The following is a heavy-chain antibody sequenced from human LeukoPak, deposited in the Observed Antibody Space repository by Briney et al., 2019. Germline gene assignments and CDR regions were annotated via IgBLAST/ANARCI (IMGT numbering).Heavy chain of an antibody. Sequence: SVKVSCKASGGTFSSYAISWVRQAPGQGLEWMGGIIPIFGTANYAQKFQRRVTITADESTSTAYMELSSLRSEDTAVYYCARDQYGSGSYYKPFDYWGQGTLVTVSS. CDR3: ARDQYGSGSYYKPFDY. D-gene: IGHD3-10*01. CDR2: IIPIFGTA. V-gene: IGHV1-69*13. J-gene: IGHJ4*02. CDR1: GGTFSSYA.